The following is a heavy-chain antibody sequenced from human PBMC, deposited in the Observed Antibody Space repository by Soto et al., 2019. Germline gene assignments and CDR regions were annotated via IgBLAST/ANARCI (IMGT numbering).Heavy chain of an antibody. Sequence: SETLSLTCAVYGGSFSGYYCSWICQPTGTGREWSGEIYQSGSTNYNPSLKWRVTISVDTSKNQFSLKLTSVTAADTAVYFCARRAGYCSGDSCRIDYWGHGTLV. V-gene: IGHV4-34*01. CDR3: ARRAGYCSGDSCRIDY. CDR2: IYQSGST. D-gene: IGHD2-15*01. J-gene: IGHJ4*01. CDR1: GGSFSGYY.